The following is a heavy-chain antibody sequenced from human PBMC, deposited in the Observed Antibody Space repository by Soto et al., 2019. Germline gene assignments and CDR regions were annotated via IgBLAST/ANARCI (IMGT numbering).Heavy chain of an antibody. CDR2: IWYDGSNK. V-gene: IGHV3-33*01. J-gene: IGHJ4*02. Sequence: QVQLVESGGGVVQPGRSLRLSCAASGFTFSSYGMHWVRQAPGKGLEWVAVIWYDGSNKYYADSVKGRFTISRDNSKNTLYLQMNSLRAEDTAVYYCARDESTTVTSYYFDYWGQGTLVTVSS. CDR3: ARDESTTVTSYYFDY. D-gene: IGHD4-17*01. CDR1: GFTFSSYG.